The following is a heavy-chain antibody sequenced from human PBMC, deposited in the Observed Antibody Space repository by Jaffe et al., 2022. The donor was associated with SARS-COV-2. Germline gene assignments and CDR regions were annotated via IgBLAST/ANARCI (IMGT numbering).Heavy chain of an antibody. CDR2: IYYSGSA. D-gene: IGHD1-26*01. CDR1: GGSIGSADYY. Sequence: QVQLQESGPGLVKPSQTLSLTCTVSGGSIGSADYYWSWVRQSPGKGLEWIAYIYYSGSAYYSPSLKSRVTISVDTSKNQFSLKVNSVTAADTAVYYCARRELDGDAFDIWGQGTMVTVS. V-gene: IGHV4-30-4*01. J-gene: IGHJ3*02. CDR3: ARRELDGDAFDI.